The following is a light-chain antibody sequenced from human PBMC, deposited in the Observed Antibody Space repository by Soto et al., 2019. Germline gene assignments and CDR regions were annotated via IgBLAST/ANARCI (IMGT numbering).Light chain of an antibody. CDR1: SSDVGSYNR. V-gene: IGLV2-18*02. J-gene: IGLJ1*01. CDR2: EVS. CDR3: SSYTSSSSYV. Sequence: QSVLTQPPSVSGSPGQPVTISCTGTSSDVGSYNRVSWYQQPPGTAPKLMIYEVSNRPSGVPDRFSGSKSGNTASLTISGLQAEDEADYYCSSYTSSSSYVFGTGTRSPS.